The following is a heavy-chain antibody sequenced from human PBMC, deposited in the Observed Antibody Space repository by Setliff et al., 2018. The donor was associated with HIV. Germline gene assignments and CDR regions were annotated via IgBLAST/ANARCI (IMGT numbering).Heavy chain of an antibody. Sequence: SVKVSCKASGYSFTDYYIHWVRQAPGQGLEWMGGIIPIFGTANYAQKFQGRVTITTDESTTTAYMELSRLRSDDTAVYYCARGGSYSSFDYWGQGTLVTVS. CDR2: IIPIFGTA. CDR1: GYSFTDYY. D-gene: IGHD1-26*01. V-gene: IGHV1-69*05. CDR3: ARGGSYSSFDY. J-gene: IGHJ4*02.